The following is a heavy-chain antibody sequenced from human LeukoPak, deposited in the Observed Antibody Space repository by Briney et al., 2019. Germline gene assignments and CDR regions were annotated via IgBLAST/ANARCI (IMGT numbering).Heavy chain of an antibody. D-gene: IGHD4-17*01. CDR1: GFTFSSYA. J-gene: IGHJ6*02. CDR3: AKGVDYGDYYYGMDV. CDR2: ISGSGGST. Sequence: GGSLRLSCAASGFTFSSYAMSWVRQAPGKGLEWVSAISGSGGSTYYADSVKGRFTISRDNSKNTLYLQMNSLRAEDTAVYYCAKGVDYGDYYYGMDVWGQGTTVTVSS. V-gene: IGHV3-23*01.